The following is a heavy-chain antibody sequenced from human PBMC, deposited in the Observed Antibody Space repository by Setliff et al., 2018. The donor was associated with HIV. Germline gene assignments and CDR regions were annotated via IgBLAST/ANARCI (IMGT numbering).Heavy chain of an antibody. CDR3: ARYDYGDFDY. CDR2: INHSGST. J-gene: IGHJ4*02. V-gene: IGHV4-39*07. D-gene: IGHD4-17*01. Sequence: SETLSLTCTVSGGSININNYYWGWIRQPPGKGLEWIGEINHSGSTDYNPSLKSRVTISVDTSKNQFSLNLSSVTAADTAVYYCARYDYGDFDYWGQGTPVTVSS. CDR1: GGSININNYY.